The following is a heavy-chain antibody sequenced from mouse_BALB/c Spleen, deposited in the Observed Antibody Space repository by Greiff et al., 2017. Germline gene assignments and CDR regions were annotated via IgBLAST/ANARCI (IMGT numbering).Heavy chain of an antibody. CDR2: IDPSDSYT. CDR1: GYTFTSYW. Sequence: VQLQQPGAELVKPGASVKMSCKASGYTFTSYWMHWVKQRPGQGLEWIGTIDPSDSYTSYNQKFKGKATLTVDTSSSTAYMQLSSLTSEDSAVYYCTHYAMDYWGQGTSVTVSS. CDR3: THYAMDY. V-gene: IGHV1S127*01. J-gene: IGHJ4*01.